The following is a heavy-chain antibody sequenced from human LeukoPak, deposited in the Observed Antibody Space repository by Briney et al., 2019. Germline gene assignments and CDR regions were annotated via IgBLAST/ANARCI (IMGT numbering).Heavy chain of an antibody. J-gene: IGHJ5*02. CDR3: ARDPRGSGSYENWFDP. CDR1: GYTFTGYY. CDR2: INPNSGGT. Sequence: GASVKVSCKASGYTFTGYYMHWVRQAPGQGLEWMGWINPNSGGTNYAQKFQGRVTMTRDTSISTAYMELSRLRSDDTAVYYCARDPRGSGSYENWFDPWGQGTLVTVSS. V-gene: IGHV1-2*02. D-gene: IGHD3-10*01.